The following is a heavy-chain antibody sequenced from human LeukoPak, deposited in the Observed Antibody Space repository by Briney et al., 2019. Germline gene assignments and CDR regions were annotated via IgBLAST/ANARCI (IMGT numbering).Heavy chain of an antibody. Sequence: GGSLRLSCAASGFTFSSYWMSWVRQAPGKGLEWVANIKQDGSEKYYVDSVKGRFTISRDTANNSLYLQMNSLRAEDTAVYYCARDLTGYSGSYSDYWGQGTLVTVSS. J-gene: IGHJ4*02. CDR1: GFTFSSYW. D-gene: IGHD1-26*01. V-gene: IGHV3-7*01. CDR2: IKQDGSEK. CDR3: ARDLTGYSGSYSDY.